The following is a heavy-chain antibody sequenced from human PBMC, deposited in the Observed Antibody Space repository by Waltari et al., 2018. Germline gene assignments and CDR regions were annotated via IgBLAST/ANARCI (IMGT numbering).Heavy chain of an antibody. V-gene: IGHV3-23*03. J-gene: IGHJ4*02. CDR1: GFTFSSYA. CDR2: IYSGGST. CDR3: AKYIVATTSPKMIDY. D-gene: IGHD5-12*01. Sequence: EVQLLESGGGLVQPGGSLRLSCAASGFTFSSYAMSWVRQAPGKGLEWVSVIYSGGSTYDADSVKGRFNISRDNSKNTLYLQMNSLRAEDTAVYYCAKYIVATTSPKMIDYWGQGTLVTVSS.